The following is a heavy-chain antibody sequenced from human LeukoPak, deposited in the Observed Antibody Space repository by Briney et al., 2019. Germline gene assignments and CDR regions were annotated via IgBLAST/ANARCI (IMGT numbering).Heavy chain of an antibody. CDR2: ISWNSGSI. Sequence: PGGSLRLSCAASGFTFDDYAMHWVRQAPGKGLEWVSGISWNSGSIGYADSVKGRFTISRDNAKNSLYLQMNSLRAEDTAVYYCAATRKGVVAATTHWGQGTLVTVSS. CDR1: GFTFDDYA. CDR3: AATRKGVVAATTH. V-gene: IGHV3-9*01. D-gene: IGHD2-15*01. J-gene: IGHJ4*02.